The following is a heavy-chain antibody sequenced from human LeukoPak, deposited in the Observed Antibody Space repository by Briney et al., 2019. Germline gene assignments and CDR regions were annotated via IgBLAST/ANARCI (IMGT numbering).Heavy chain of an antibody. CDR1: GFTFSSYG. J-gene: IGHJ3*02. D-gene: IGHD3-16*01. Sequence: PGRSLRLSCAASGFTFSSYGIHWVRQAPGRGLEWVSLISYDGSIKYYADFVKGRFIISRDNSKNTLSLQMSSLRPEDTAVYYCAREELISDGDAFDIWGQGTMVTVSS. CDR2: ISYDGSIK. V-gene: IGHV3-30*03. CDR3: AREELISDGDAFDI.